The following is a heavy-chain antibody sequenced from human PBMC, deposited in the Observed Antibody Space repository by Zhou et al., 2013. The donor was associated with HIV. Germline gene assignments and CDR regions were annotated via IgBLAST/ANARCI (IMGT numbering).Heavy chain of an antibody. CDR2: MNPETGKS. V-gene: IGHV1-8*01. CDR3: ARRGSWGDHTNMIRGGLDV. D-gene: IGHD3-10*01. J-gene: IGHJ6*02. Sequence: QGHLVQSGPEVKRPGASVKVSCKASGYTLSSSDMHWVRQATGQGLEWLGWMNPETGKSVYAQKFQDRVTMTRNTSISTAYMELSGLKSEDTAVYYCARRGSWGDHTNMIRGGLDVWGRGTTVTVSS. CDR1: GYTLSSSD.